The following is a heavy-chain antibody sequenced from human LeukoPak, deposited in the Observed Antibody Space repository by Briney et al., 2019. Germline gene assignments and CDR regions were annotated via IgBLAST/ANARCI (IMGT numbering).Heavy chain of an antibody. CDR3: ARVTGGNSADFDY. CDR1: RGTFSSYA. Sequence: ASVKVSCKASRGTFSSYAISWVRQAPGQGLEWMGWISAYNGNTNYAQKLQGRVTMTTDTSTSTAYMELRSLRSDDTAVYYCARVTGGNSADFDYWGQGTLVTVSS. V-gene: IGHV1-18*01. J-gene: IGHJ4*02. CDR2: ISAYNGNT. D-gene: IGHD4-23*01.